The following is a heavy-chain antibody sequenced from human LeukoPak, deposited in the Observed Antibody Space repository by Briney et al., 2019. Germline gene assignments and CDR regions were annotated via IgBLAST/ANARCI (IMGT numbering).Heavy chain of an antibody. V-gene: IGHV3-7*01. CDR1: GFTFSSYW. J-gene: IGHJ4*02. CDR3: ASLAARRNYFGY. CDR2: IKQDGSEK. D-gene: IGHD2-15*01. Sequence: GGSLRLSCAASGFTFSSYWMSWVRQAPGKGLEWVANIKQDGSEKYYVDSVKGRFTISRGNAKNSLYLQMNSLRAEGTAVYYCASLAARRNYFGYWGQGTLVTVSS.